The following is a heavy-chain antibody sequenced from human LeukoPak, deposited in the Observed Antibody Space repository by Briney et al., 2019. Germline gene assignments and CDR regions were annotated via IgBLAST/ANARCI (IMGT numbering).Heavy chain of an antibody. V-gene: IGHV4-59*08. CDR2: VYYSGAA. CDR1: GGSIRGYY. J-gene: IGHJ6*02. CDR3: ARLMVFGRLTAGVLPFYYYGLDV. D-gene: IGHD3-10*01. Sequence: KPSETLTLTCTVSGGSIRGYYWSWIRQSPGKGLEWIGTVYYSGAANHDPSLKSRVTMSVDTSQNHLSLKMRSVTAADTAVYFCARLMVFGRLTAGVLPFYYYGLDVWGRGATVVVSS.